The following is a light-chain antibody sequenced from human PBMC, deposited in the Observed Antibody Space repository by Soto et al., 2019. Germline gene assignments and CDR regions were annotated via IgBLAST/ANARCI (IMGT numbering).Light chain of an antibody. CDR2: DAS. CDR3: LLFNTYPQA. CDR1: QGIGSA. J-gene: IGKJ4*01. Sequence: AIQLTQSPSSLSASIGDRVTITCRARQGIGSALAWYQQAPGKPPKLLIFDASTLENGVPSRFSGGGSGTDFTLTISSRQSEDFATYYCLLFNTYPQAFGGGTKVEIK. V-gene: IGKV1-13*02.